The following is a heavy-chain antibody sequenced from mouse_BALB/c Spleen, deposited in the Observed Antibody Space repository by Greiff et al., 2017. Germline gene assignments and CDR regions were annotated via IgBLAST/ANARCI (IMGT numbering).Heavy chain of an antibody. CDR3: ARDHIYDGYYVAY. J-gene: IGHJ3*01. CDR2: ISDGGSYT. D-gene: IGHD2-3*01. Sequence: EVQLVESGGGLVKPGGSLKLSCAASGFTFSDYYMYWVRQTPEKRLEWVATISDGGSYTYYPDSVKGRFTISRDNAKNNLYLQMSSLKSEDTAMYYCARDHIYDGYYVAYWGQGTLVTVSA. CDR1: GFTFSDYY. V-gene: IGHV5-4*02.